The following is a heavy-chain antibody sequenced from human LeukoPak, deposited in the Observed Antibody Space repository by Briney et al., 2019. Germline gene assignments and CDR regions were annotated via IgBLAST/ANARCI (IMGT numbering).Heavy chain of an antibody. Sequence: GGSLRLSCAASTFTFSNYWMSWVRQAPGKGLEWVANIKQDGSEKYYVDSVKGRFTISRDNAKNSLYLQMNSLRAEDTAVYYCARGVGSSLLFDSWGQGTLVTVSS. D-gene: IGHD6-6*01. CDR1: TFTFSNYW. CDR3: ARGVGSSLLFDS. V-gene: IGHV3-7*01. CDR2: IKQDGSEK. J-gene: IGHJ4*02.